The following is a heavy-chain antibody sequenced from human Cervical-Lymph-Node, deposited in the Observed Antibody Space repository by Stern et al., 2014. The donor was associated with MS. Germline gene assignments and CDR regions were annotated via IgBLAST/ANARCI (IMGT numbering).Heavy chain of an antibody. Sequence: VQLLESGAEVKKPGSSMNVSCKTSGGTFSSSYAITWMRQAPGQRLEWMGRIIPILGLANYAQKFQGRVTITADTSTSTTYMELSSLRSEDTAVYYCARGVVSNRAAATLHNLFDPWGQGTLGTVSS. V-gene: IGHV1-69*09. CDR1: GGTFSSSYA. J-gene: IGHJ5*02. D-gene: IGHD2-15*01. CDR2: IIPILGLA. CDR3: ARGVVSNRAAATLHNLFDP.